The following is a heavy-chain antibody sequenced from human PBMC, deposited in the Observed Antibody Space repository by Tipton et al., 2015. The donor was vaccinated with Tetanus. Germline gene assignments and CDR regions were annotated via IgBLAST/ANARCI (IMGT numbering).Heavy chain of an antibody. J-gene: IGHJ6*02. CDR1: GFIFSDYE. Sequence: SLRLSCAASGFIFSDYEMVWVRQAPGKGLEWVSFINHNGNTIFYGDSVRGRFTISRDNAKNSLYLHMNSPRDEDTAIYYCARRKDLDAWGQGTSVTVSS. CDR3: ARRKDLDA. D-gene: IGHD2-15*01. CDR2: INHNGNTI. V-gene: IGHV3-48*03.